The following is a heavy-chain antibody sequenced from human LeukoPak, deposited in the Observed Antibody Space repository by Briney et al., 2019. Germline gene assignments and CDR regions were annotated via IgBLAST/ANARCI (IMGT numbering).Heavy chain of an antibody. J-gene: IGHJ4*02. CDR2: MNPNSGNT. D-gene: IGHD5-24*01. Sequence: ASVKVSCKASGYTFTSYDINWVRQAPGQGLEWMGWMNPNSGNTGYAQKFQGRVTMTRDTSISTAYMELRSLRSDDTAVYYCARNLQSQNNFGYWGQGTLVTVSS. CDR1: GYTFTSYD. CDR3: ARNLQSQNNFGY. V-gene: IGHV1-8*01.